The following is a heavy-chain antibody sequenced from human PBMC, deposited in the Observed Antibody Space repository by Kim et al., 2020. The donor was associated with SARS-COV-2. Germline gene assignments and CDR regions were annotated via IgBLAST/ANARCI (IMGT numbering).Heavy chain of an antibody. Sequence: GGSLRLSCAASGFTFSSYAMHWVRQAPGKGLEWVAVIWYDGSNKYYADSVKGRFTISRDNSKNTLYLQMNSLRAEDTAVYYCAKAAYCSGGSCNAAGYYYYGMDVWGQGTTVTVSS. D-gene: IGHD2-15*01. CDR1: GFTFSSYA. V-gene: IGHV3-33*06. CDR3: AKAAYCSGGSCNAAGYYYYGMDV. CDR2: IWYDGSNK. J-gene: IGHJ6*02.